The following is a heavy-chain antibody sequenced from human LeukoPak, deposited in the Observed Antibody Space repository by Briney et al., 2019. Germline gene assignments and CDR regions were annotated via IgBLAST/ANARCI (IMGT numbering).Heavy chain of an antibody. J-gene: IGHJ4*02. CDR2: TYYRSKWYY. D-gene: IGHD6-19*01. V-gene: IGHV6-1*01. CDR1: GDSVSSKIVA. Sequence: SQTLSLTCAISGDSVSSKIVAWNWIRQSPSRGREWLGRTYYRSKWYYDYAVSMKSRITINPDTSKNQFSLQLNSVTPEDTAVYYCARGAVAEFDYWGQGTLVTVSS. CDR3: ARGAVAEFDY.